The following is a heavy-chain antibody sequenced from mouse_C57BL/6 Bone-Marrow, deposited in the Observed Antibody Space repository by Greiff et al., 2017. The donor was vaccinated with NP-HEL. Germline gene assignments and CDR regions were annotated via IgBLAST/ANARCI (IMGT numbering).Heavy chain of an antibody. CDR3: ARDGYYGSSPGWYFDV. Sequence: QVQLQQPGAELVKPGASVKMSCKASGYTFTSYWITWVKQRPGQGLEWIGDIYPGSGSTNYHENFKSKATLTVDTSSRTAYMQLSSLTSEDSAVYYWARDGYYGSSPGWYFDVWGTGTTVTVSS. CDR1: GYTFTSYW. D-gene: IGHD1-1*01. J-gene: IGHJ1*03. V-gene: IGHV1-55*01. CDR2: IYPGSGST.